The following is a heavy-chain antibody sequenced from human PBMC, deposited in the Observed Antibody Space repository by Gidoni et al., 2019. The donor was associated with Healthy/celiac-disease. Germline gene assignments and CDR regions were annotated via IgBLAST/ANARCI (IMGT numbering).Heavy chain of an antibody. J-gene: IGHJ5*02. CDR1: GFTFSGSA. D-gene: IGHD6-13*01. CDR2: IRSKANSYAT. V-gene: IGHV3-73*01. CDR3: TRVSSSWVGFDP. Sequence: EVQLVESGGGMVQLGGSLKLSCAASGFTFSGSAMHWGRQASGKGREWVGRIRSKANSYATAYAASVKGRFTISRDDSKNTPYLQMNSLKTEDTAVYYCTRVSSSWVGFDPWGQGTLVTVSS.